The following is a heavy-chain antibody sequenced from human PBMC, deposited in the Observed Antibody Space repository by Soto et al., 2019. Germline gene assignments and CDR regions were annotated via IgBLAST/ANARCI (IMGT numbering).Heavy chain of an antibody. Sequence: PSETLCLTCTVSGGSISSGGYYWSWIRQPPGKGLEWIGYIYYSGSTYYNTSLKRRVTISVDTPKNQFSLKLSSVTAADTAVYYCARADRIAVAGTGGSWYYYYGMDVWGQGTTVPVSS. CDR3: ARADRIAVAGTGGSWYYYYGMDV. V-gene: IGHV4-30-4*01. CDR1: GGSISSGGYY. D-gene: IGHD6-19*01. J-gene: IGHJ6*02. CDR2: IYYSGST.